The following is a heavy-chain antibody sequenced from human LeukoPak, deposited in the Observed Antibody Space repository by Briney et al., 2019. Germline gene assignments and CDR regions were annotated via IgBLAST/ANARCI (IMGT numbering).Heavy chain of an antibody. CDR3: ARRWGYCSGGSCYSSFFDY. Sequence: SETLSLTCTVSGGSISSSIHYWGWIRQPPGKGLEWIGEINHSGSTNYNPSLKSRVTISVDTSKNQFSLKLSSVTAADTAVYYCARRWGYCSGGSCYSSFFDYWGQGTLVTVSS. CDR2: INHSGST. J-gene: IGHJ4*02. CDR1: GGSISSSIHY. D-gene: IGHD2-15*01. V-gene: IGHV4-39*07.